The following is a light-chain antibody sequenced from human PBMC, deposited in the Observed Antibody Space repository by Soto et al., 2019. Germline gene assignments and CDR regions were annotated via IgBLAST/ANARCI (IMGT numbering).Light chain of an antibody. Sequence: EIVLTQSPGTLSLSPGERATLSCRASQSVSSSYLAWYQQKPGQAPRLLIYGASSRATGIPDRFSGSGSGTEFILTISSLQSEDFTVYYCQQYNKWPLTFGQGTKVDIK. J-gene: IGKJ1*01. CDR3: QQYNKWPLT. V-gene: IGKV3-20*01. CDR2: GAS. CDR1: QSVSSSY.